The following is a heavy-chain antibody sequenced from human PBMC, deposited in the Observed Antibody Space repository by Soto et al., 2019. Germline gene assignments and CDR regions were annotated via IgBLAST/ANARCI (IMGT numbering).Heavy chain of an antibody. Sequence: EVQLVESGGGLVQPGRSLRLSCAASGFTFDDYAMHWVRQAPGKGLEWVSGISWNSGSIGYADSVKGRFTISRDNAKNSLYLQMNRLRAEDTALYYCAKDLGPQAFYYMEVWGKGTTVTVSS. CDR1: GFTFDDYA. V-gene: IGHV3-9*01. CDR2: ISWNSGSI. J-gene: IGHJ6*03. CDR3: AKDLGPQAFYYMEV.